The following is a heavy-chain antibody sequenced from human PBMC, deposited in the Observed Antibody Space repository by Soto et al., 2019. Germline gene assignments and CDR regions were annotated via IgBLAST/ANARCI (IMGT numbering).Heavy chain of an antibody. CDR2: IDPSDSYT. CDR1: GYSFTSYC. V-gene: IGHV5-10-1*01. D-gene: IGHD2-2*01. J-gene: IGHJ3*02. Sequence: GEPLKISSPSSGYSFTSYCIIWVRQMPGKGLEWMGRIDPSDSYTNYSPSFQGHVTISAEKSIRTAYLQWSSLKASDTAMYYCARDIVVVPAAMFFPSAFDIWGQGTMVTVSS. CDR3: ARDIVVVPAAMFFPSAFDI.